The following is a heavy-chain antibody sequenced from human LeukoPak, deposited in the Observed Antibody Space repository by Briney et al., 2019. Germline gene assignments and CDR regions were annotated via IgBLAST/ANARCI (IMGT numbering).Heavy chain of an antibody. V-gene: IGHV4-30-4*01. J-gene: IGHJ4*02. D-gene: IGHD3-3*01. CDR1: GGSISSGDNY. Sequence: RSSETLSLTCTVSGGSISSGDNYWSWIRQPPGKGLEWIGYIYYSGSTYYNPSLKSRVTISVDTSKNQFSLKLSSVTAADTAVYYCARRITIFGVVAYFDYWGQGTLVTVSS. CDR2: IYYSGST. CDR3: ARRITIFGVVAYFDY.